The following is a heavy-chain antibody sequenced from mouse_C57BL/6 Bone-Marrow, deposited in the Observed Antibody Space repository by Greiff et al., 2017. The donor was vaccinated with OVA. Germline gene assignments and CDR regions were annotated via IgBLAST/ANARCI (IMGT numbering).Heavy chain of an antibody. Sequence: VKLVESGAELVKPGASVKLSCKTSGYTFTSYWIQWVKQRPGQGLGWIGEIFPGTGTTYYTEKFKGKATLTIDTSSSTAYVQLSSLTSEDSAVYFCAGYDGAWFAYWGQGTLVTVSA. CDR3: AGYDGAWFAY. CDR1: GYTFTSYW. J-gene: IGHJ3*01. CDR2: IFPGTGTT. D-gene: IGHD2-14*01. V-gene: IGHV1S132*01.